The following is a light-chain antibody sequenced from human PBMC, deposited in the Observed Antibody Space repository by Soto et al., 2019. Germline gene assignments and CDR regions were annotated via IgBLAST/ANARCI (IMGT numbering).Light chain of an antibody. J-gene: IGLJ2*01. CDR2: DND. CDR1: SSNIGNNY. CDR3: ATWDRSLSVGV. V-gene: IGLV1-51*01. Sequence: QAVVTQPPSVSAAPGQKGTISCSGSSSNIGNNYVFWYQQLLGTAPKLLIYDNDKRPSGIPDRFSGSKSGTSATLGITGLQTGDEADYYCATWDRSLSVGVFGGGTKLTVL.